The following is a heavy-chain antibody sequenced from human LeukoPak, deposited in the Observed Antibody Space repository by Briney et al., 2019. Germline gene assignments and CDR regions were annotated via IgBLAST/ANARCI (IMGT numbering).Heavy chain of an antibody. CDR3: ARQGAGGSTIFGVVTMRERFDF. D-gene: IGHD3-3*01. CDR2: IYYSGST. V-gene: IGHV4-39*01. CDR1: GGSISSSSYY. Sequence: SETLSLTCTVSGGSISSSSYYWGWIRQPPGKGLEWIGTIYYSGSTYYNPSLKSRVTISVDTSKNQFSLKLSSVTAADTAVYYCARQGAGGSTIFGVVTMRERFDFWGQGTLVTVSS. J-gene: IGHJ4*02.